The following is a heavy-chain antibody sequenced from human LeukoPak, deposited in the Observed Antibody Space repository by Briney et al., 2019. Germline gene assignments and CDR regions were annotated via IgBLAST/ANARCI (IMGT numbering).Heavy chain of an antibody. Sequence: GGSLGLSCAASGFTFSSYAMSWVRQAPGKGLEWVSTIGRSDGSTFYADSVKGRFTISRDNSKNTLYLQMNSLRAEDTAVYYCAKVAESSGYSFDCWGQGTLVTVSS. CDR2: IGRSDGST. J-gene: IGHJ4*02. CDR1: GFTFSSYA. CDR3: AKVAESSGYSFDC. D-gene: IGHD3-22*01. V-gene: IGHV3-23*01.